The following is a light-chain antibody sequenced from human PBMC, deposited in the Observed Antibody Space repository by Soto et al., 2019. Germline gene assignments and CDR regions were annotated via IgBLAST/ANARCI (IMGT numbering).Light chain of an antibody. V-gene: IGLV7-46*01. Sequence: QAVLTQESSLTVSPGGTVTLTCDSSTGAVTSGHYPYWFQQKPGQAPRTLIFDTSKKHSWTPDRFSGSLLGGKAALTLSGAQPEDEAEYYCLLYYNAIRVFGGGTKLTVL. CDR3: LLYYNAIRV. CDR1: TGAVTSGHY. CDR2: DTS. J-gene: IGLJ2*01.